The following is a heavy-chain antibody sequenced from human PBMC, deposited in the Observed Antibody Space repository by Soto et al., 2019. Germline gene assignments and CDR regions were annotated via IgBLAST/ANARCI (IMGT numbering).Heavy chain of an antibody. J-gene: IGHJ6*02. V-gene: IGHV4-30-4*01. D-gene: IGHD3-22*01. CDR2: IYYSGST. CDR3: ARDGRLLISHYYYGIDV. Sequence: PSETLSLTCTVSGGSISSGDYYWSWIRQPPGKGLEWIGYIYYSGSTYYNPSLKSRVTISVDTSKNQFSLKLSSVTAADTAVYYCARDGRLLISHYYYGIDVWGQGTTVTVYS. CDR1: GGSISSGDYY.